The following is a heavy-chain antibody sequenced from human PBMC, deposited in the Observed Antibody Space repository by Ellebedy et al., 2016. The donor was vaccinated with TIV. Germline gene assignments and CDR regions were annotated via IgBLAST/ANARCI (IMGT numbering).Heavy chain of an antibody. V-gene: IGHV4-59*11. Sequence: MPSETLSLTCTVSGGSLTNHFWSWIRQPPGKGLEWIASIYYTGSTNYNPSLKSRVSISVDTSKNQLSLTLMTSVRAADTAVYYCARVAITAAVGGGYFDLWGRGTLVTVSS. D-gene: IGHD6-13*01. J-gene: IGHJ2*01. CDR1: GGSLTNHF. CDR3: ARVAITAAVGGGYFDL. CDR2: IYYTGST.